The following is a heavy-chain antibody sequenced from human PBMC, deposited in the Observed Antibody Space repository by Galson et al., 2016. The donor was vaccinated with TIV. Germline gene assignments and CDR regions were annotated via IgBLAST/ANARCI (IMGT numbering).Heavy chain of an antibody. CDR3: ARAEALGNGDYSRHHSYYGMEV. J-gene: IGHJ6*02. CDR1: GFTFKTCN. V-gene: IGHV3-48*01. CDR2: ISSSSKTI. Sequence: SLRLSCAASGFTFKTCNMNWVRQAPGKGLEWLSYISSSSKTIYYADSVRGRFTISRDDAKGSLFLQMDSLRGEDTAVYFCARAEALGNGDYSRHHSYYGMEVWGQGTTVSVSS. D-gene: IGHD4-17*01.